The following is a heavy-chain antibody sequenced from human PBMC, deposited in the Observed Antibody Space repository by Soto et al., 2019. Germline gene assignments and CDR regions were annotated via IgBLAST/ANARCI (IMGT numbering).Heavy chain of an antibody. D-gene: IGHD3-16*02. CDR2: INHSGST. J-gene: IGHJ6*02. CDR1: GGSFSGYY. Sequence: SETLSLTCAVYGGSFSGYYWSWIRQPPGKGLEWIGEINHSGSTNYNPSLKSRVTISVDTSKNQFSLKLSSVTAADTAVYYCARDRMITFGGVIVGEYYYGMDVWGQGTTLTVSS. V-gene: IGHV4-34*01. CDR3: ARDRMITFGGVIVGEYYYGMDV.